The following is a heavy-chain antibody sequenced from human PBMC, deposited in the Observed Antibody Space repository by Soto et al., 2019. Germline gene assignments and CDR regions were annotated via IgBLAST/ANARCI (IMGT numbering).Heavy chain of an antibody. J-gene: IGHJ4*02. CDR1: GGSVSSSSYY. D-gene: IGHD1-26*01. V-gene: IGHV4-61*01. CDR3: AREGKNSGSFDY. Sequence: QVQLQESGPGLVKPSETLSLTCTVSGGSVSSSSYYWSWIRQPPGKGLEWIGYIYYSGSTNYNPSLKSRVTISVDTSKNQFSLKLSSVTAADTAVYYCAREGKNSGSFDYWGQGTLVPVST. CDR2: IYYSGST.